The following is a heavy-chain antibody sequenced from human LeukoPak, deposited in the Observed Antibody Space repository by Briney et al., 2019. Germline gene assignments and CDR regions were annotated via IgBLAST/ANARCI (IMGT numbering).Heavy chain of an antibody. CDR1: GASMNTTNFY. CDR2: ISYAGTT. D-gene: IGHD3-10*01. J-gene: IGHJ5*02. Sequence: PSETLSLTCTVSGASMNTTNFYWGWMRQPPGKGLESIGSISYAGTTYSNPSLNSRVTIPVDTSKNQFSLKLTSVTAADTAVYYCARQGTMTRGGYWLDPWGQGTLVIVSS. V-gene: IGHV4-39*01. CDR3: ARQGTMTRGGYWLDP.